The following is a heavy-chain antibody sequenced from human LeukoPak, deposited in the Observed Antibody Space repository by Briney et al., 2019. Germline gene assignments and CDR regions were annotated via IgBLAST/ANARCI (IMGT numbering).Heavy chain of an antibody. CDR2: INHSGST. V-gene: IGHV4-34*01. J-gene: IGHJ4*02. CDR1: GGSFSGHY. CDR3: ARGQAGSGGPLEY. Sequence: PSETLSLTCAVYGGSFSGHYWSWIRQPPGKGLEWIGEINHSGSTNYNPSLKSRVTISVDTSKNQFSLKLSSVTAADTAVYYCARGQAGSGGPLEYWGQGTLVTVSS. D-gene: IGHD6-19*01.